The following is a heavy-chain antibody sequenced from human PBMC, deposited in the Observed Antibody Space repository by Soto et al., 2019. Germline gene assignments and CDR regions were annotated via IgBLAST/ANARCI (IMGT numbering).Heavy chain of an antibody. J-gene: IGHJ4*02. CDR2: INHSGST. V-gene: IGHV4-34*01. CDR1: GGSFSGYY. CDR3: ARGGRTISSPISN. D-gene: IGHD3-3*02. Sequence: LETLSLTCAVYGGSFSGYYWSWIRQPPGKGLEWIGEINHSGSTNYNPSLKSRVTISVDTSKNQFSLKLSSVTAADTAVYYCARGGRTISSPISNWGQGTLVTVSS.